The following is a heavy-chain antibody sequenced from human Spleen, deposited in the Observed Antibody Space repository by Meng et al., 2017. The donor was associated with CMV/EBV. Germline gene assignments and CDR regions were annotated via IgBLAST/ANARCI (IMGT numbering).Heavy chain of an antibody. J-gene: IGHJ4*02. CDR2: IYYSGSS. D-gene: IGHD5-24*01. Sequence: SETLSLTCTVSGGSMTSHYWSWIRQPPGKGLEWIGYIYYSGSSNYNPYNPSLKSRVTISLDTSKSQFSLKVNSVTAADTAVYYCARDGWGRDGYNYIFDSWGQGTLVTVSS. V-gene: IGHV4-59*11. CDR3: ARDGWGRDGYNYIFDS. CDR1: GGSMTSHY.